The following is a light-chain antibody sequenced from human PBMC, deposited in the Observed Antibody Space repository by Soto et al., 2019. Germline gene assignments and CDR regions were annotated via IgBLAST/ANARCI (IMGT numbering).Light chain of an antibody. CDR2: GAS. CDR3: QQYGSSPRT. J-gene: IGKJ1*01. Sequence: EIVLTPSPGTLSLSPGERATLSCRASQSVSSSHLAWYQQKPGQAPRLLISGASSRATGIPDRFTGSGSGTDFTLTISSLQPEDVAVYYCQQYGSSPRTFGQGTKVDIK. V-gene: IGKV3-20*01. CDR1: QSVSSSH.